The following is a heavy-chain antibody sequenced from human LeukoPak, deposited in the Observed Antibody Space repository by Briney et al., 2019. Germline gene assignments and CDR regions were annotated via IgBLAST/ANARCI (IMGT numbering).Heavy chain of an antibody. Sequence: GPVKVSCKASGYTFTSYAMNWVRQAPGQGLEWMGWINTNTGNPTYAQGFTGRFVFSLDTSVSTAYLQISSLKAEDTAVYYCARDIPNSDFWSGYRTPPSYWGQGTLVTVSS. CDR2: INTNTGNP. V-gene: IGHV7-4-1*02. CDR3: ARDIPNSDFWSGYRTPPSY. CDR1: GYTFTSYA. J-gene: IGHJ4*02. D-gene: IGHD3-3*01.